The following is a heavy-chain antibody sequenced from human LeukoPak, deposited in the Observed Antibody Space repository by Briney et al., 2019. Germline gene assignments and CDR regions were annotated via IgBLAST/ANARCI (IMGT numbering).Heavy chain of an antibody. CDR1: NGSISSSSYY. V-gene: IGHV4-39*07. D-gene: IGHD1-26*01. Sequence: SETLSLTCTVSNGSISSSSYYWGWIRQPPGKGLEWIGSIYYSGSTYYNPSLKSRVTISVDTSKDQFSLKLSSVTAADTAVYYCARERGSSMFDYWGQGTLVTVSS. J-gene: IGHJ4*02. CDR3: ARERGSSMFDY. CDR2: IYYSGST.